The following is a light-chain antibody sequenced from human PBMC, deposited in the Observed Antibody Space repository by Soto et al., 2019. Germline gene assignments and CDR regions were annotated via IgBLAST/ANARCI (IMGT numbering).Light chain of an antibody. CDR2: AAS. V-gene: IGKV3-20*01. Sequence: EIVMTQSPATLSVSPGERATLSCRASQSVNINLAWYQHKPGQAPRLLIYAASSRATGSPDRFSGGGAGTDFTLTISRLEPEDFAVYYCQQYGYSPITFGQGTRLEIK. CDR3: QQYGYSPIT. CDR1: QSVNIN. J-gene: IGKJ5*01.